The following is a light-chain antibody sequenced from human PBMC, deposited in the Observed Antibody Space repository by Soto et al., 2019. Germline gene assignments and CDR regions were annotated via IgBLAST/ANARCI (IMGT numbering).Light chain of an antibody. V-gene: IGLV2-14*03. CDR1: SSDVGGYNY. J-gene: IGLJ1*01. Sequence: QSVLTQPASVSGSPGQSLTISCTGTSSDVGGYNYVSWYQHHPGKAPKLMIYDVSNRPSGVSNRFSGSKSGNTASLIISGLQAEDEADYYCSSYTSSSTLSTYVFGSGTKVTVL. CDR3: SSYTSSSTLSTYV. CDR2: DVS.